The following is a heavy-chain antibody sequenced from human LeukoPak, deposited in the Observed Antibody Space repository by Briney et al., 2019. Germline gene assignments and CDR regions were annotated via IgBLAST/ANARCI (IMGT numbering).Heavy chain of an antibody. D-gene: IGHD6-19*01. CDR2: ISGSGGST. Sequence: GGSLRLSCAASGFTFSSYAMSWVRQAPGKGLEWVSAISGSGGSTYYADSVKGRFTISRDNSKNTLYLQMNSLRAEDTAVYYCASIHSSGWYIGDDAFDIWGQGTMVTVSS. CDR1: GFTFSSYA. CDR3: ASIHSSGWYIGDDAFDI. V-gene: IGHV3-23*01. J-gene: IGHJ3*02.